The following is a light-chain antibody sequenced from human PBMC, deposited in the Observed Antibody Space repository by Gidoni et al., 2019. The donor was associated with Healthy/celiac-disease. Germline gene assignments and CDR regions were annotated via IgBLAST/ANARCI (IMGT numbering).Light chain of an antibody. J-gene: IGKJ3*01. CDR2: KAS. CDR3: QQYNSYRLQT. V-gene: IGKV1-5*03. Sequence: DIQMTQSPSTLSASVGDRVTITCRASQSISSWLAWYQQKPGKAHKLLIYKASSLESGVPSRFSGSGSGTEFTLTISSLQPDDFAAYYCQQYNSYRLQTFGHGTKVDIK. CDR1: QSISSW.